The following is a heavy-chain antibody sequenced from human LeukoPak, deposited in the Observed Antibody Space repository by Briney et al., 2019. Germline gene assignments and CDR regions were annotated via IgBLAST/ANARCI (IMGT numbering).Heavy chain of an antibody. CDR2: INAGNGNT. CDR3: TLGVVVITKLEY. D-gene: IGHD3-22*01. CDR1: GYTFTSYA. Sequence: ASVKVSCKASGYTFTSYAMHWVRQAPGQRLEWMGWINAGNGNTKYSQKFQGRVTITRDTSASTAYMELSSLRSEDTAVYYCTLGVVVITKLEYWGQGTLVTVSS. V-gene: IGHV1-3*01. J-gene: IGHJ4*02.